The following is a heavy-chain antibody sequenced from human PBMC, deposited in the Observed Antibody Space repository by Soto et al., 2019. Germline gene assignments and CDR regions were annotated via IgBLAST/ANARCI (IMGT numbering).Heavy chain of an antibody. V-gene: IGHV1-3*01. CDR1: GYTFTRYT. CDR3: ARGIATGQRDP. D-gene: IGHD2-15*01. J-gene: IGHJ5*02. CDR2: INPDNGNT. Sequence: VQLMQSGAEVKKPGASVKISCKASGYTFTRYTMNWVRQAPGQRLEWMGWINPDNGNTKSSQKFQDRVIITRDTAASTAYMDLSSLRSEDTAVYYCARGIATGQRDPWGQGTLVTVSS.